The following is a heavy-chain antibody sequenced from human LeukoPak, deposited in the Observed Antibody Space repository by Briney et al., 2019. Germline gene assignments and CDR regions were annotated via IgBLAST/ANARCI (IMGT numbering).Heavy chain of an antibody. J-gene: IGHJ3*02. V-gene: IGHV4-59*08. D-gene: IGHD4-17*01. CDR1: GGSISSYY. CDR3: ARRFVTTGAFDI. CDR2: IYYSGST. Sequence: SETLSLTCTVSGGSISSYYWSWIRQPPGKGLEWIGYIYYSGSTNYNPSLKSRVTISVDTSKNQFSLKLSSVTAADTAVYYCARRFVTTGAFDIWGQGTMVTVSS.